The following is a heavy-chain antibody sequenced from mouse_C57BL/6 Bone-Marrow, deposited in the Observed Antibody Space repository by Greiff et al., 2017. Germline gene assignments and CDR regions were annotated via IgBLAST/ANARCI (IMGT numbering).Heavy chain of an antibody. J-gene: IGHJ1*03. CDR3: ASEKRWYFDV. CDR1: GYTFTGYW. CDR2: IDPANGNT. Sequence: QVQLQQSGAELMKPGASVKLSCKATGYTFTGYWIEWVKQRPGHGLEWIGRIDPANGNTKYAPKFQGKATITADTSSNTAYLQLSSLTSEDTAIYYCASEKRWYFDVWGTGTTVTVSS. V-gene: IGHV1-9*01.